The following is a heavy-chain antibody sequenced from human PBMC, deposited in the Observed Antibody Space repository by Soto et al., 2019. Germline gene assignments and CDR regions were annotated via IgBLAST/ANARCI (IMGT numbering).Heavy chain of an antibody. CDR2: ISAYNGNT. V-gene: IGHV1-18*04. Sequence: ASVKVSCKASGYTFTSYGISWVRQAPGQGLEWMGWISAYNGNTNYAQKLQGRVTMTTDTSTSTAYMELRSLRSDDAAVYYCARAWAYYYDSSGYRGRFDPWGQGTLVTVSS. CDR3: ARAWAYYYDSSGYRGRFDP. J-gene: IGHJ5*02. D-gene: IGHD3-22*01. CDR1: GYTFTSYG.